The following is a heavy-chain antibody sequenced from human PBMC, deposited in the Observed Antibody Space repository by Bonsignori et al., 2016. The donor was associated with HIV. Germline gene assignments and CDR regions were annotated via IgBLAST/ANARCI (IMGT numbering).Heavy chain of an antibody. V-gene: IGHV4-34*01. Sequence: QVQLQQWGAGLLKPSETLSLTCAVYGGSFSGYYWSWIRQPPGKGLEWIGEINHSGSTNYNPSLKSRVTISVDTSKNQFSLKLSSVTAADTAVYYCARLRGDHLDYWGQGTLVTVSS. J-gene: IGHJ4*02. D-gene: IGHD3-16*01. CDR3: ARLRGDHLDY. CDR2: INHSGST. CDR1: GGSFSGYY.